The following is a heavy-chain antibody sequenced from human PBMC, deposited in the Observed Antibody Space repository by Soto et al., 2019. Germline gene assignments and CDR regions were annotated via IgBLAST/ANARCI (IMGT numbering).Heavy chain of an antibody. CDR3: GRDQYGYCISTSCSGYYGMDV. CDR1: GGSISSYY. CDR2: IYYSGST. J-gene: IGHJ6*02. Sequence: SETLSLTCTVSGGSISSYYWSWIRQPPGKGLEWIGYIYYSGSTNYNPSLKSRVTISVDTSKNQFSLKLSSVTAADTAVYYCGRDQYGYCISTSCSGYYGMDVWGQGTTVTVSS. D-gene: IGHD2-2*03. V-gene: IGHV4-59*01.